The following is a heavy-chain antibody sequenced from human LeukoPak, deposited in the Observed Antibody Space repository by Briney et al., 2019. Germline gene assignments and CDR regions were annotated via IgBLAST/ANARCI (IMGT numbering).Heavy chain of an antibody. J-gene: IGHJ6*03. CDR2: INPNSGGT. D-gene: IGHD3-22*01. Sequence: ASVKVSCKASGYTFTSYDINWVRQAPGQGLEWMGWINPNSGGTNYAQKFQGRVTMTRDTSISTAYMELSRLRSDDTAVYYCARTYYYDSSGYYYKAYYYYMDVWGKGTTVTVSS. CDR1: GYTFTSYD. V-gene: IGHV1-2*02. CDR3: ARTYYYDSSGYYYKAYYYYMDV.